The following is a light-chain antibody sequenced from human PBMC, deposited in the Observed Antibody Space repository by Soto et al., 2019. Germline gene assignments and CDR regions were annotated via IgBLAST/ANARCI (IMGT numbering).Light chain of an antibody. J-gene: IGKJ1*01. Sequence: EVVLTQSPATLSLSPGGRATLSCRASQSVGLSLAWYQQKPGQAPRLLIYDASERASGIPARFSGSGSGTEFTITISSLEPEDFAVSYCQQRTSWPPWTFGQGTKVEIK. CDR3: QQRTSWPPWT. CDR1: QSVGLS. CDR2: DAS. V-gene: IGKV3-11*01.